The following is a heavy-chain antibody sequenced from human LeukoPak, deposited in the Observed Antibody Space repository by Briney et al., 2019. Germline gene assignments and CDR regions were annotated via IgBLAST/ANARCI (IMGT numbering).Heavy chain of an antibody. CDR1: GYTFTSYY. J-gene: IGHJ6*03. Sequence: ASVKVSCKASGYTFTSYYMHWVRQAPGQGLEWMGIINPSGGSTSYAQKFQGRVTMTRDMSTSTDYMELSSLRSEDTAVYYCARSPESKLYYYYYMDVWGKGTTVTISS. CDR3: ARSPESKLYYYYYMDV. CDR2: INPSGGST. V-gene: IGHV1-46*01. D-gene: IGHD5-24*01.